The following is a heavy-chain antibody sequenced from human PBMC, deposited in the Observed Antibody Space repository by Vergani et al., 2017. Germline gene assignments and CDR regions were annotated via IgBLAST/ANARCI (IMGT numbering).Heavy chain of an antibody. CDR1: GGSFSGYY. J-gene: IGHJ3*02. CDR2: INHSGST. CDR3: ARDPVTDAFDI. D-gene: IGHD4-23*01. Sequence: QVQLQQWGAGLLKPSETLSLTCAVYGGSFSGYYWSWIRQPPGKGLEWFGEINHSGSTNYNPSLKSRVTISVDTSKNQFSLKLSSVTAADTAVYYCARDPVTDAFDIWGQGTMVTVSS. V-gene: IGHV4-34*01.